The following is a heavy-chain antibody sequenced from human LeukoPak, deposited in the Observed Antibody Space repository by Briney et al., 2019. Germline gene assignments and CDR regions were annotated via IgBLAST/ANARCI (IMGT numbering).Heavy chain of an antibody. CDR2: ISYDGSNK. CDR1: GFTFSSYA. CDR3: ARDSHCSGGSCYSYKFDY. J-gene: IGHJ4*02. D-gene: IGHD2-15*01. V-gene: IGHV3-30*04. Sequence: GGSLRLSCAASGFTFSSYAMHWVRQAPGKGLEWVAVISYDGSNKYYADSVKGRFTISRDNSKNTLCLQMNSLRAEDTAVYYCARDSHCSGGSCYSYKFDYWGQGTLVTVSS.